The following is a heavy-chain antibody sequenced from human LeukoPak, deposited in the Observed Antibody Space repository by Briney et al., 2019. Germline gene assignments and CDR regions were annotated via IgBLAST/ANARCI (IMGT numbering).Heavy chain of an antibody. CDR2: IYYSGST. V-gene: IGHV4-59*01. CDR1: GGSISSYY. Sequence: SETLSLTCTVSGGSISSYYWSWIRQPPGKGLEWIGYIYYSGSTNYNPSLKSRVTISVDTSKNQFSLKLSSVTAADTAVYYRARVRFFDSSVLTRKRSYYFDYWGQGTLVTVSS. D-gene: IGHD3-22*01. CDR3: ARVRFFDSSVLTRKRSYYFDY. J-gene: IGHJ4*02.